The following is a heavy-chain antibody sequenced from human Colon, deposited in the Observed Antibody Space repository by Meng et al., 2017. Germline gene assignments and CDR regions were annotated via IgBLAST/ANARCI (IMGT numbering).Heavy chain of an antibody. CDR2: IKHDGSEE. CDR1: GFNVSNNY. J-gene: IGHJ4*02. CDR3: AKNRVGHDF. Sequence: GGSLRLSCVVSGFNVSNNYMSWVRQAPGKGLEWVASIKHDGSEEGYVDSVKGRFTISRDNTKNSLYLQVNSLRAEDTAVYYCAKNRVGHDFWGQGMLVTVSS. D-gene: IGHD1-26*01. V-gene: IGHV3-7*01.